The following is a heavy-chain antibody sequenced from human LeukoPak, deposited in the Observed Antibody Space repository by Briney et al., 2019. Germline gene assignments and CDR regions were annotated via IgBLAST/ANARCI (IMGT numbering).Heavy chain of an antibody. V-gene: IGHV3-21*01. Sequence: GGSLRLSCAASGFTFSAYSMNWVRQAPGEGPEWVSSIGAAGSHIYYADSMKGRFTTSRDNAKSSLFLQMNSLRAEDTGIYYCVRVGSGATRADTLDLWGQGTMVTVSS. CDR1: GFTFSAYS. J-gene: IGHJ3*01. CDR2: IGAAGSHI. CDR3: VRVGSGATRADTLDL. D-gene: IGHD6-19*01.